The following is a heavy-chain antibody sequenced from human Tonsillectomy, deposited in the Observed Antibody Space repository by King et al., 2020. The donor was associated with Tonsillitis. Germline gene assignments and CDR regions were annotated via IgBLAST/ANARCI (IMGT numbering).Heavy chain of an antibody. J-gene: IGHJ4*02. CDR1: GFTFSSYG. V-gene: IGHV3-33*08. Sequence: VQLVESGGGVVQPGRSLRLSCAASGFTFSSYGMHWVRQAPGKGLEWVAVIWYDGSNKDYADSVKGRFTISRDNSKNTLYLQMNSLRAEDTAVYYCARDRWITMVRGVMDYWGQGTPVTVSS. CDR2: IWYDGSNK. D-gene: IGHD3-10*01. CDR3: ARDRWITMVRGVMDY.